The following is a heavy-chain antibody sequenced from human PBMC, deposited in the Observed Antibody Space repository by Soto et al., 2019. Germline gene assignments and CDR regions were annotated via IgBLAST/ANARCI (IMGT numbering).Heavy chain of an antibody. J-gene: IGHJ5*02. V-gene: IGHV3-30*03. CDR2: ISYDGSNK. CDR3: ARGGYGSAKINYFDP. D-gene: IGHD3-10*01. Sequence: PGGSLRLSCAASGFTFSSYGMHWVRQAPGKGLEWVAVISYDGSNKYYADSVKGRFTISRDNAKNSLYLQMNGLRAEDTAVYYCARGGYGSAKINYFDPWGQGTLVTVSS. CDR1: GFTFSSYG.